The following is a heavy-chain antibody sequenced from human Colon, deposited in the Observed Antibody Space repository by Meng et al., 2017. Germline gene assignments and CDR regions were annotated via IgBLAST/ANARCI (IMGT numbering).Heavy chain of an antibody. CDR3: ARGDYDILTGYPDYNWFDP. J-gene: IGHJ5*02. V-gene: IGHV1-8*03. CDR1: GYTVARCD. Sequence: QVELLRYGAGGSEPGASGKVPCKAAGYTVARCDTNWLRRANGQGHEWRGGMNPNGSNTGYAQKFQGRVTITRNTSISTAYMELSSLRSEDTAVYYCARGDYDILTGYPDYNWFDPWGQGTLVTVSS. D-gene: IGHD3-9*01. CDR2: MNPNGSNT.